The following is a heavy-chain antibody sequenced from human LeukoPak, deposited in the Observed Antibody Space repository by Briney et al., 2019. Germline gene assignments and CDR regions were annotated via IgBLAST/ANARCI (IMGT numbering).Heavy chain of an antibody. CDR1: GYTFTGYY. D-gene: IGHD4-17*01. CDR3: ARALSSDYGDLPYNWFDP. Sequence: ASVKVSCKASGYTFTGYYMHWVRQAPGQGLEWMGWINPNSGGTNYAQKFQGRVTMTRDTSISTAYMELSRLRSADTAVYYCARALSSDYGDLPYNWFDPWGQGTLVTVSS. V-gene: IGHV1-2*02. J-gene: IGHJ5*02. CDR2: INPNSGGT.